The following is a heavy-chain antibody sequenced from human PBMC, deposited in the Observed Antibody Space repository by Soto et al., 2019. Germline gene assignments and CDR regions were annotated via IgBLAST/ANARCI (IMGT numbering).Heavy chain of an antibody. Sequence: SETLSLTCTVSGASISVYSWSWIRQPPGKGLEWIGYIYYSGSTNYNPSLKSRVAISVDTSKNQFPLKLSSVTAADTAVYYCARSTDSSGWRFDYWGQGTQVT. CDR3: ARSTDSSGWRFDY. J-gene: IGHJ4*02. V-gene: IGHV4-59*01. CDR2: IYYSGST. CDR1: GASISVYS. D-gene: IGHD6-19*01.